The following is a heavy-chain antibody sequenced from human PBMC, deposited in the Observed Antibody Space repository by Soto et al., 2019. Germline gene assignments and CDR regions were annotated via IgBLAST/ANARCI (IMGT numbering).Heavy chain of an antibody. V-gene: IGHV3-9*01. CDR2: ISWNSGSI. CDR3: AKGQSDFWTGGYDY. Sequence: GGSLRLSCAASGFTFDDYAMHWVRQAPGKGLEWVSGISWNSGSIGYADSVKGRFTISRDNAKNSLYLQMNSLRAEDTALYYCAKGQSDFWTGGYDYWGQGTLVTVSS. J-gene: IGHJ4*02. D-gene: IGHD3-3*01. CDR1: GFTFDDYA.